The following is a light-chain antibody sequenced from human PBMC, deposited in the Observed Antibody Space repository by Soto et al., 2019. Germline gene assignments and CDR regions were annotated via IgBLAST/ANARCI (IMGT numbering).Light chain of an antibody. CDR2: EVS. Sequence: SALTQPASVSGSPGQSITISCSGTSNDVGSYSLVSWYQQHPGKVPKLIIYEVSKRPFGVSHRFSGSKSGYTASLTISGLQPEDEADYYCSSYARNTLELFGGGTQLTVL. V-gene: IGLV2-23*02. CDR1: SNDVGSYSL. CDR3: SSYARNTLEL. J-gene: IGLJ7*01.